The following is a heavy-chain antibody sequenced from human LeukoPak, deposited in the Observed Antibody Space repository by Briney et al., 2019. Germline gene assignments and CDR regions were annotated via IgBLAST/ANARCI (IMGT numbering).Heavy chain of an antibody. CDR3: ARVYSDLVRLDP. D-gene: IGHD2-21*01. J-gene: IGHJ5*02. CDR2: MYYTGTT. Sequence: SETLSLTCTIPGGSISGFYWTWIRQPPGKGLEYIGYMYYTGTTNYNPSLMSRITLSLDTSKNHFSLKLTSVTAADTAVYYCARVYSDLVRLDPWGQGTLVTVSS. V-gene: IGHV4-59*01. CDR1: GGSISGFY.